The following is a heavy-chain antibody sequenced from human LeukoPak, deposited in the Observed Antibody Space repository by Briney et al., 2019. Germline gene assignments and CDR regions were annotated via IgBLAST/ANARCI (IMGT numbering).Heavy chain of an antibody. J-gene: IGHJ5*02. V-gene: IGHV1-8*01. CDR3: ARTRKNYVRSNWFDP. CDR1: GYTFTSYD. CDR2: VNPNSGNT. Sequence: GASVKVSCKASGYTFTSYDIIWVRQATGQGLEWMGWVNPNSGNTGYAQKFQGRVTMTRNTSISTAHMELSSLRSEDTAVYYCARTRKNYVRSNWFDPWGQGTLVTVSS. D-gene: IGHD1-7*01.